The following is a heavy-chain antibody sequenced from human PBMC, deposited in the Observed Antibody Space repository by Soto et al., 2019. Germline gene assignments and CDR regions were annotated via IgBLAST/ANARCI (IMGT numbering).Heavy chain of an antibody. CDR2: ISYDGSNK. V-gene: IGHV3-30*18. D-gene: IGHD3-22*01. Sequence: QVQLVESGGGVVQPGRSLRLSCAASGFTFRSYGMHWVRQAPGKGLEWVAVISYDGSNKYYADSVKGRFIISRDNSKNTLYLQMNSLRAEDTAVYYCAKSYDSSGVDAFDIWGQGTMVTVSS. CDR3: AKSYDSSGVDAFDI. J-gene: IGHJ3*02. CDR1: GFTFRSYG.